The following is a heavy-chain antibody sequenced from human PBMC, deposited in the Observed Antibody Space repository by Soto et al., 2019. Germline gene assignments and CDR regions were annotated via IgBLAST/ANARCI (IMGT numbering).Heavy chain of an antibody. V-gene: IGHV3-23*01. CDR3: AKDLDYYDSSEYYLDY. CDR2: ISGSGGST. Sequence: PGGSLRLSCAASGFTFSSYAMSWVRQAPGKGLEWVSAISGSGGSTYYADSVKGRFTISRDNSKNTLYLQMNSLRAEDTAVYYCAKDLDYYDSSEYYLDYWGQGTLVTVSS. CDR1: GFTFSSYA. D-gene: IGHD3-22*01. J-gene: IGHJ4*02.